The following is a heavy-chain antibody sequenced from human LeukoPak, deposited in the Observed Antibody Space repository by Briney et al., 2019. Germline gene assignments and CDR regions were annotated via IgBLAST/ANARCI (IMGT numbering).Heavy chain of an antibody. Sequence: SETLSLTCAVYGGSFSGYYWSWIRQPPGKGLEWIGEMNHSGSTNYNPSLKSRVTISVDTSKNQFSLKLSSVTAADTAVYYCATGGGSSSLFDYWGQGTLVTVSS. CDR3: ATGGGSSSLFDY. CDR2: MNHSGST. CDR1: GGSFSGYY. D-gene: IGHD6-6*01. V-gene: IGHV4-34*01. J-gene: IGHJ4*02.